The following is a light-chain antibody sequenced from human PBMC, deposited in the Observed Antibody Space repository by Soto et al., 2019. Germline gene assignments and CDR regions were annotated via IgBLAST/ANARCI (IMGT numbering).Light chain of an antibody. CDR3: MQRTHVPIT. V-gene: IGKV1-39*01. Sequence: DIRVTNSPSSLSAYVGDRVIITCRASQSISSYLNWYQQKPGKAPKLLIYAASSLQSGVPSRFSGSGSGTDFTLKISRVEAEDVGVYYCMQRTHVPITFGQRTR. CDR2: AAS. CDR1: QSISSY. J-gene: IGKJ5*01.